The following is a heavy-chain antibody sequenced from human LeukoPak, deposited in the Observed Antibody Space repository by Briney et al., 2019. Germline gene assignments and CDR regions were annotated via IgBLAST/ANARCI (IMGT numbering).Heavy chain of an antibody. J-gene: IGHJ4*02. Sequence: GGSLRLSCAASGFTFSSYAMSWVRQAPGKGLEWVSAISGNGGSTYYADSVKGRFTISRDNSKNTLYLQMNSLRAEDTAVYHCAKVTYGSGTYGAFDYWGQGTLVTVSS. V-gene: IGHV3-23*01. D-gene: IGHD3-10*01. CDR2: ISGNGGST. CDR1: GFTFSSYA. CDR3: AKVTYGSGTYGAFDY.